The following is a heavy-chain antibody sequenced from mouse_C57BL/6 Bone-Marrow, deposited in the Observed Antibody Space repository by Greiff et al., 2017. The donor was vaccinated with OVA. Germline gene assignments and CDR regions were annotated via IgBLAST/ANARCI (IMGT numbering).Heavy chain of an antibody. D-gene: IGHD1-1*01. CDR1: GYTFTSYW. V-gene: IGHV1-7*01. CDR3: ASYYSFFYYAMDY. CDR2: INPSSGYT. Sequence: VKLQESGAELAKPGASVKLSCKASGYTFTSYWMHWVKQRPGQGLEWIGYINPSSGYTKYNQKFKDKATLTADKSSSTAYMQLSSLPYEDSAVYYCASYYSFFYYAMDYWGQGTSVTVSS. J-gene: IGHJ4*01.